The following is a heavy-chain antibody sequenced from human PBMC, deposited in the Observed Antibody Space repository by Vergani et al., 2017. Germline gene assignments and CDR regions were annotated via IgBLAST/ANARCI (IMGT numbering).Heavy chain of an antibody. V-gene: IGHV1-18*01. D-gene: IGHD5-12*01. J-gene: IGHJ4*02. Sequence: QVQLVQSGAEVKKPGSSVKVSCKASGYTFTSYGISWVRQAPGQGLEWMGWISGYNGNTNYVQKFQDRVTMTTDTSTSTAYMELRSLRSDDTALYYCAKDREVATIAYYFDYWGQGTLVTVSS. CDR1: GYTFTSYG. CDR3: AKDREVATIAYYFDY. CDR2: ISGYNGNT.